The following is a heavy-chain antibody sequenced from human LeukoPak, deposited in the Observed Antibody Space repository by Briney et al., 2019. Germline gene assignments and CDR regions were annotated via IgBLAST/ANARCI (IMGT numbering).Heavy chain of an antibody. Sequence: PGRSLRLSCAASGFTFSSYAMHWVRRAPGKGLEWVAVMSYDGSNKYYADSVKGRFTISRDNSKNTLYLQMNSLRAEDTAVYYCASSWICDYWGQGTLVNVSS. V-gene: IGHV3-30*04. CDR2: MSYDGSNK. D-gene: IGHD5-12*01. J-gene: IGHJ4*02. CDR1: GFTFSSYA. CDR3: ASSWICDY.